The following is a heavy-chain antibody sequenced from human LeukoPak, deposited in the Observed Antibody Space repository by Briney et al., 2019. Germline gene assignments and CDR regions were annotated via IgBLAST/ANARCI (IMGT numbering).Heavy chain of an antibody. CDR3: AKFYDILTRYFDY. D-gene: IGHD3-9*01. V-gene: IGHV3-23*01. CDR2: LSGGGGST. CDR1: GFTFSSYA. J-gene: IGHJ4*02. Sequence: PGGSLRLSCAASGFTFSSYAMSWVRQSPGKGLEWVSGLSGGGGSTYYAYYTDSVKGRFTISRDNSKNTLYLEMNSLRAEDTAVYYCAKFYDILTRYFDYWGQGTLVTVSS.